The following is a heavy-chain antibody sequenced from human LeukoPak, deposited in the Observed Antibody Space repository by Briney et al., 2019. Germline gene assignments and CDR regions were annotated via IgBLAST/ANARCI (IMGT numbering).Heavy chain of an antibody. CDR3: AKDGGYGSGSYYPDY. CDR1: GFTFSVYA. J-gene: IGHJ4*02. Sequence: GGSLRLSCAASGFTFSVYAMNWVRQAPGKGLEWVSGISGSGSGVSTYYADSVRGRFTVSRDNSKNTVYLQMNSLRAEDTAVYYCAKDGGYGSGSYYPDYWGQGTLVTVSS. D-gene: IGHD3-10*01. V-gene: IGHV3-23*01. CDR2: ISGSGSGVST.